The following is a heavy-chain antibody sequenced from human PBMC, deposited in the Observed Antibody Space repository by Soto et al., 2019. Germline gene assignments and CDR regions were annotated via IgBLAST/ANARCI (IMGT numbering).Heavy chain of an antibody. J-gene: IGHJ4*02. V-gene: IGHV3-33*01. D-gene: IGHD3-16*01. Sequence: GSLKLSCSASGFTFSSYGMHWVRQAPGKGLEWVAFIWHDGGNKFYAESVKGRFTISRDNSKNTLYLQMTSLSAEDTAMYYCARDGDVNTGFGKDYWGQGTLVTVSS. CDR1: GFTFSSYG. CDR3: ARDGDVNTGFGKDY. CDR2: IWHDGGNK.